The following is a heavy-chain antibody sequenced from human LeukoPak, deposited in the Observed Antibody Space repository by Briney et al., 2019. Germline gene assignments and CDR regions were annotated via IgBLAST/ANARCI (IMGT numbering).Heavy chain of an antibody. CDR3: ARGGANWGSSGYFDY. CDR1: GGSISSSSYY. Sequence: PSETLSLTCTVSGGSISSSSYYWGWIRQPPGKGLEWIGSIYYSGSTYYNPSLKSRVTISVDTSKNQFSLKLSSVTAADTAVYYCARGGANWGSSGYFDYWGQGTLVTVSS. D-gene: IGHD7-27*01. J-gene: IGHJ4*02. CDR2: IYYSGST. V-gene: IGHV4-39*07.